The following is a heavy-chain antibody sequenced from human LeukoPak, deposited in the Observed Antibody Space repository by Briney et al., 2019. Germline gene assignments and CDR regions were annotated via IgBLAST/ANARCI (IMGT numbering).Heavy chain of an antibody. CDR2: IYSGGST. V-gene: IGHV3-53*01. Sequence: GGSLRLSCAASGFTVSSNYMSWVRQAPGKGLEWVSVIYSGGSTYYADSVKGRFTISRDNSKNTLYFQMNSLRAEDTAVYYCARGRSRGYFDWSLAYYYYGMDVWGQGTTVTVSS. D-gene: IGHD3-9*01. CDR3: ARGRSRGYFDWSLAYYYYGMDV. CDR1: GFTVSSNY. J-gene: IGHJ6*02.